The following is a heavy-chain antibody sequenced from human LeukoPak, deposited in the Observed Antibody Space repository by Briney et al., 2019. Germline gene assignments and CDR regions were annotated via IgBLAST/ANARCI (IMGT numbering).Heavy chain of an antibody. CDR3: ATHYCSSTSCSKDKYYYYYYGMDV. D-gene: IGHD2-2*01. CDR1: GYSFSNYW. V-gene: IGHV5-51*01. Sequence: GESLKISCKGSGYSFSNYWIAWVRQMPGKGLEWMGSIHPGNTDTAYSPSFQGQVTLSADKSINTAYLQWSSLRASDTALYYCATHYCSSTSCSKDKYYYYYYGMDVWGQGTTVTVSS. J-gene: IGHJ6*02. CDR2: IHPGNTDT.